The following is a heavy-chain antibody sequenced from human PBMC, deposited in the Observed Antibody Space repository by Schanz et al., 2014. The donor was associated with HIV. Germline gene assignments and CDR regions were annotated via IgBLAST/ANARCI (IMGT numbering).Heavy chain of an antibody. CDR3: AKEATVVTLAFDI. J-gene: IGHJ3*02. CDR1: GFTFSSYA. D-gene: IGHD4-17*01. CDR2: IWHDGEKK. V-gene: IGHV3-30*18. Sequence: QVQMVESGGGVVQPGRSLRLSCAASGFTFSSYALHWVRQAPGKGLEWVAVIWHDGEKKDYADSVKGRFTISRDNSKNTLYLQMNSLRAEDTAVYYCAKEATVVTLAFDIWGQGTMVTVSS.